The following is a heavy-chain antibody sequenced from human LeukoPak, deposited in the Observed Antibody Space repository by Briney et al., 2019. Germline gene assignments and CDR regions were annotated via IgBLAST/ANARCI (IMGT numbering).Heavy chain of an antibody. V-gene: IGHV3-33*06. CDR1: GFTFSSYG. Sequence: GGSLRLSCAASGFTFSSYGMHWVRQAPGKGLEWVAVIWYEGSNKYYADSVKGRFTISRDNSKNTLYLQMNSLRAEDTAEYYCAKGPSGTHHYYFDYWGQGTLVTVSS. CDR3: AKGPSGTHHYYFDY. J-gene: IGHJ4*02. CDR2: IWYEGSNK. D-gene: IGHD1-7*01.